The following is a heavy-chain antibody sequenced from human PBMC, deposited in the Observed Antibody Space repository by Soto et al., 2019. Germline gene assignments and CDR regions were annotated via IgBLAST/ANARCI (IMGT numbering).Heavy chain of an antibody. J-gene: IGHJ4*02. CDR3: ARVSGYHYGDYFDY. CDR1: GGSISSYY. CDR2: IYYSGST. D-gene: IGHD4-17*01. Sequence: SETLSLTCTVSGGSISSYYWSWIRQPPGKGLEWIGYIYYSGSTNYNPSLKSRVTISVDTSKNQFSLKLSSVTAADTAVYYCARVSGYHYGDYFDYWGQGTLVTVSS. V-gene: IGHV4-59*08.